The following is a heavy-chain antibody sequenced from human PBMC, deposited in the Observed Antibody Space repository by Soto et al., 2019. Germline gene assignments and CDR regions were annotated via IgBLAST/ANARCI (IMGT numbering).Heavy chain of an antibody. CDR1: GGTFSSYA. J-gene: IGHJ3*02. CDR3: AERYSYGLAFEI. V-gene: IGHV1-69*13. Sequence: GASVKVSCKASGGTFSSYAISWVRQAPGQGLEWMGGIIPIFGTANYAQKFQGRVTITADESTSTAYMELSSLRSEDTAVYYCAERYSYGLAFEIWGQGTMVTVSS. CDR2: IIPIFGTA. D-gene: IGHD5-18*01.